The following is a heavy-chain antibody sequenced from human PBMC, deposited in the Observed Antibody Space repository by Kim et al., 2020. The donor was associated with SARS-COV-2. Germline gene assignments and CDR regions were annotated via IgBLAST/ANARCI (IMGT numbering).Heavy chain of an antibody. J-gene: IGHJ6*02. CDR1: GGSVSSGSYY. V-gene: IGHV4-61*01. CDR3: ARDGPLSSSFSHYYYYYGMDV. D-gene: IGHD6-6*01. CDR2: IYYSGST. Sequence: SETLSLTCTVSGGSVSSGSYYWSWIRQPPGKGLEWIGYIYYSGSTNYNPSLKSRVTISVDTSKNQFSLKLSSVTAADTAVYYCARDGPLSSSFSHYYYYYGMDVWGQGTTVTVSS.